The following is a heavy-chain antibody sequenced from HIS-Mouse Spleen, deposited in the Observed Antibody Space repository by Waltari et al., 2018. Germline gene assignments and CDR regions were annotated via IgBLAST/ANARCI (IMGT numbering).Heavy chain of an antibody. J-gene: IGHJ2*01. Sequence: QLQLQESGPGLVKPSETLSLTCTVSGGSISSSSYYWGWIRQPPGKGVKWIGSIYYSGGTYYHPSLQSRVTITVDASKNTFSLKLSSVTAADTAVYYCAREIPYSSSWYDWYFDLWGRGTLVTVSS. D-gene: IGHD6-13*01. CDR2: IYYSGGT. CDR3: AREIPYSSSWYDWYFDL. V-gene: IGHV4-39*07. CDR1: GGSISSSSYY.